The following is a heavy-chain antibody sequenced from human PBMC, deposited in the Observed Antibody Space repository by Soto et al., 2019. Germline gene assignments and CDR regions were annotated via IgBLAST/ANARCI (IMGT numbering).Heavy chain of an antibody. J-gene: IGHJ5*02. D-gene: IGHD1-1*01. CDR2: IDTYNDNT. V-gene: IGHV1-18*01. CDR1: GYTFSSYG. CDR3: TRDIPVTTGGPFGFDP. Sequence: ASVKLSCKASGYTFSSYGISWVRQGPGQGLEWMGWIDTYNDNTNYAQRFLGRVTMTTDTSTSTAYMELRGLRSDDTAVYYCTRDIPVTTGGPFGFDPWGQGTLVTVSS.